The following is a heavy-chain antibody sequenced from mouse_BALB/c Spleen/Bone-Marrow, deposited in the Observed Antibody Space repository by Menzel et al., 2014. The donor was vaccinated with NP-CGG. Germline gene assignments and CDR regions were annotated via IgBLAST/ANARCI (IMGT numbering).Heavy chain of an antibody. J-gene: IGHJ1*01. CDR3: AKLLYWYFDV. Sequence: DVQLVESGPGLVKPSQSLSLTCSVTGYSITSGYYWNWIRRFPGNKLEWMGYISYDGSNKYNPSLKNRISITRDTSKNQFFLKLNSVTTEDTTTYYCAKLLYWYFDVWGAGTTVTVSS. CDR2: ISYDGSN. CDR1: GYSITSGYY. V-gene: IGHV3-6*02.